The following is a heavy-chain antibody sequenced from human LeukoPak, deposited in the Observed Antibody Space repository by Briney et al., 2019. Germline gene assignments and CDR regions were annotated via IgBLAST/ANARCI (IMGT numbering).Heavy chain of an antibody. CDR2: INPNSGDT. J-gene: IGHJ4*02. V-gene: IGHV1-2*02. CDR3: ARVQGRMYYDYIGYQDY. Sequence: ASVKVSCKASGYTFTGYYIHWVRQAPGQGLEWMGWINPNSGDTDYAQKFQGRVTMTTDTSFSTAYMELRTLTSDDTAVYYCARVQGRMYYDYIGYQDYWGQGTLVTVSS. CDR1: GYTFTGYY. D-gene: IGHD3-16*01.